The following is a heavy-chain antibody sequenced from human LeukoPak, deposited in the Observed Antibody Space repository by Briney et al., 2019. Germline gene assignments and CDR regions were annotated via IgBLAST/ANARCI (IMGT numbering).Heavy chain of an antibody. CDR1: GYSFTSYW. CDR3: ARGDDSSGYYWRGFDY. CDR2: IYPGDSDT. Sequence: GESLKISCKGSGYSFTSYWIGWVRQMPGKGLECMGIIYPGDSDTRYSPSFQGQVTISADKSISTAYLQWSSLKASDTAMYYCARGDDSSGYYWRGFDYWSQGTLVTVSS. D-gene: IGHD3-22*01. V-gene: IGHV5-51*01. J-gene: IGHJ4*02.